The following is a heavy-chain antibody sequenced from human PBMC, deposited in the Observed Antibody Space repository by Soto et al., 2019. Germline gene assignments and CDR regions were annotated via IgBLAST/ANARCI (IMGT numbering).Heavy chain of an antibody. J-gene: IGHJ6*02. D-gene: IGHD2-15*01. CDR3: ARGGDIVVVAADYGMDV. CDR2: INPSGGST. V-gene: IGHV1-46*01. Sequence: ASVKVSCKASGYTFTSYYMHWVRQAPGQGLEWMGIINPSGGSTSYAQKFQGRVTMTRDTSTSTVYMELSSLRSEDTAVYYCARGGDIVVVAADYGMDVWGQGTTVTVSS. CDR1: GYTFTSYY.